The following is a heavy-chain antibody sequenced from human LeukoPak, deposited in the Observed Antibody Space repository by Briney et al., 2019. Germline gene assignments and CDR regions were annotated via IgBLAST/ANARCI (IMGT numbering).Heavy chain of an antibody. CDR2: ITTSSTYI. Sequence: PGESLRLSCATSGFSFRSYNMNWVRQAPGKGLEWVASITTSSTYIFYADSVKGRFTISRDNAENSLYLRMTGLRAGDTAMYYCARVEYYGSGSSNFDYWGQGTLVTVSS. V-gene: IGHV3-21*01. CDR1: GFSFRSYN. J-gene: IGHJ4*02. CDR3: ARVEYYGSGSSNFDY. D-gene: IGHD3-10*01.